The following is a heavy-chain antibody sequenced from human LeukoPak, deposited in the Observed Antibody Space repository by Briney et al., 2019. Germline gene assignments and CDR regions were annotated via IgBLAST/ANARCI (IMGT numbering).Heavy chain of an antibody. CDR3: AKSLARIVVVTAMDY. J-gene: IGHJ4*02. CDR1: GFTFDDYA. Sequence: GGSLRVSCAASGFTFDDYAMHWVRQAPGKGLEWVSGISWNSGSIGYADSVKGRFTISRDNAKNSLYLQMNSLRAEDTALYYCAKSLARIVVVTAMDYWGQGTLVTVSS. D-gene: IGHD2-21*02. V-gene: IGHV3-9*01. CDR2: ISWNSGSI.